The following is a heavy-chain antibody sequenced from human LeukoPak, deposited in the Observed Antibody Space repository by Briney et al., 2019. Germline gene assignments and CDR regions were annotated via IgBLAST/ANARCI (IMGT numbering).Heavy chain of an antibody. D-gene: IGHD3-22*01. CDR3: ARHLPYPGYDSSGYFPDGFDP. CDR1: GGSISSYY. V-gene: IGHV4-4*09. CDR2: IYTSGST. J-gene: IGHJ5*02. Sequence: SETLSLTSTVPGGSISSYYWSWIRQPPGKGLEWIGYIYTSGSTTYNPPLKSRVTISVDTSKNQYSLKLSSVTAADTAVYYCARHLPYPGYDSSGYFPDGFDPWGQGTLVTVSS.